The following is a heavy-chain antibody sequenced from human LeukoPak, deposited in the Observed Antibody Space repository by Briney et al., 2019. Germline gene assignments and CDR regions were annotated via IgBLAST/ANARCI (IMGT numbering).Heavy chain of an antibody. CDR2: IKEDGSEK. J-gene: IGHJ4*02. CDR1: GFTFSMYW. CDR3: ARIGYRSATFDY. V-gene: IGHV3-7*05. D-gene: IGHD6-25*01. Sequence: GSLSLSCAASGFTFSMYWMSWVRQAPGKGLEWVANIKEDGSEKYYVDSVKGRFTVSRDNTKNSLYLQMNSLRVEDTAVYYCARIGYRSATFDYWRQGTPVTVSS.